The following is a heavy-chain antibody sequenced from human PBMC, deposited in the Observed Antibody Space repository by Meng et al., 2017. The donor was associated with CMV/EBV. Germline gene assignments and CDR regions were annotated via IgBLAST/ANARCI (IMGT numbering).Heavy chain of an antibody. CDR2: MNPNSGNT. J-gene: IGHJ4*02. CDR3: ARGHRVYSSGSIGY. D-gene: IGHD6-19*01. V-gene: IGHV1-8*01. CDR1: GYTFTSYD. Sequence: ASVKVSCKASGYTFTSYDINWVRQVTGQGLEWMGWMNPNSGNTGYAQKFQGRVTMTRNTSISTAYMELSSLRSEDTAVYYCARGHRVYSSGSIGYWGQGTLVTVSS.